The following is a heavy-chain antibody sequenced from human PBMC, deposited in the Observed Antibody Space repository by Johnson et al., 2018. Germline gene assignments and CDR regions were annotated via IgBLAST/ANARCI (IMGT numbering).Heavy chain of an antibody. V-gene: IGHV3-23*04. J-gene: IGHJ6*02. Sequence: VQLVQSGGGVVQPGRSLRLSCAASGFTFSSYAMSWVRQAPGKGLEWVSTISGSGGRTYYADSVKGRFSNSRDNSKNTLFLQMNSLRAEDTAVYYCAKDPATAMAIYGMDVWGQGTTVTVSS. D-gene: IGHD5-18*01. CDR1: GFTFSSYA. CDR3: AKDPATAMAIYGMDV. CDR2: ISGSGGRT.